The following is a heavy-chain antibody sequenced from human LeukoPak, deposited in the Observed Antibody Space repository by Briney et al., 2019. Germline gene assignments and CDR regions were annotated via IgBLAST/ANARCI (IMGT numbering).Heavy chain of an antibody. J-gene: IGHJ5*02. CDR3: ALYNLNTGRWFDP. D-gene: IGHD1/OR15-1a*01. CDR1: GFTVTSNY. Sequence: GGSLRLSCAASGFTVTSNYMSWVRQAPGKGLEWVSTISGSGGSTYYADSVKARFTISRDNSQNTLYLQMNSLRVEDTAIYYCALYNLNTGRWFDPWGQGTLVTVSS. CDR2: ISGSGGST. V-gene: IGHV3-23*01.